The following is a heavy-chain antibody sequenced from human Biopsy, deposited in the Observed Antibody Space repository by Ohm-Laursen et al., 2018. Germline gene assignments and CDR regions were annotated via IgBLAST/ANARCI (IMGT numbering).Heavy chain of an antibody. J-gene: IGHJ4*02. D-gene: IGHD3-16*01. Sequence: SLRLSCSASGFIFSDYYMSWIRQAPGKGLEWVSSINSVGTIYYADSVRGRFTISRDNAKNPLYLQMNSLRVEDTAVYYCARSVGIMAAPIDYWGQGTLVTVSS. CDR1: GFIFSDYY. CDR3: ARSVGIMAAPIDY. CDR2: INSVGTI. V-gene: IGHV3-11*01.